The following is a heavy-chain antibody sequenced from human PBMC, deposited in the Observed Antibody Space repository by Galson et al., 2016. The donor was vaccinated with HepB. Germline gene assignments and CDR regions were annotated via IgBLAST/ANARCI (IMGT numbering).Heavy chain of an antibody. CDR2: IYHSGIT. D-gene: IGHD3-3*01. J-gene: IGHJ5*02. CDR1: NNW. V-gene: IGHV4-4*02. CDR3: AKRITIFGGVTVAWFDP. Sequence: NNWWSWVRQPPGKGLEWIGEIYHSGITHYNPSLKSRVTISVDKSKNQFSLSLTSVTAADTAVYYCAKRITIFGGVTVAWFDPWGQGTLVTVSS.